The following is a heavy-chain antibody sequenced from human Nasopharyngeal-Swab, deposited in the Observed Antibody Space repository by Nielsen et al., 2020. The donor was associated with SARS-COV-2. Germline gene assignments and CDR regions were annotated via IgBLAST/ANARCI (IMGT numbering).Heavy chain of an antibody. CDR2: INHSGST. Sequence: WIRQPPGKGPEWIAEINHSGSTNYNPSLKSRVTLSVDQSMNQVSLEVSSGTAADTAVYYCARGLSGIVPAPILGLGPYYYYYYMDVWGKGTTVTVSS. J-gene: IGHJ6*03. D-gene: IGHD2-2*01. CDR3: ARGLSGIVPAPILGLGPYYYYYYMDV. V-gene: IGHV4-34*01.